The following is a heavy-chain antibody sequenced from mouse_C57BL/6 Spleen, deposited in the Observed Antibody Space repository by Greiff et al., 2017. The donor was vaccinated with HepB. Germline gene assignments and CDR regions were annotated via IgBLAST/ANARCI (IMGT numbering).Heavy chain of an antibody. J-gene: IGHJ2*01. D-gene: IGHD2-3*01. CDR1: GYTFTSYW. CDR2: IDPSDSET. Sequence: VQLKQPGAELVRPGSSVKLSCKASGYTFTSYWMHWVKQRPIQGLEWIGNIDPSDSETHYNQKFKDKATLTVDKSSSTAYMQLSSLTSEDSAVYYCARCDGYSYFDYWGQGTTLTVSS. CDR3: ARCDGYSYFDY. V-gene: IGHV1-52*01.